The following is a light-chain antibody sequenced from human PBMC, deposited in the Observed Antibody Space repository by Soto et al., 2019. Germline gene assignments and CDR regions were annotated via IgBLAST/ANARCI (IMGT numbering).Light chain of an antibody. J-gene: IGKJ5*01. CDR2: AVS. V-gene: IGKV3-15*01. CDR3: QQYEKWPPSIT. Sequence: EIVLPQSPGTLSLSPGEEATLSCRGSQPVNNNLARYQHKPGQAPRLLIYAVSTRATGVSARFSGGGSVTEFSLTISGLQSQDFAVYYCQQYEKWPPSITFGQGTRLEIK. CDR1: QPVNNN.